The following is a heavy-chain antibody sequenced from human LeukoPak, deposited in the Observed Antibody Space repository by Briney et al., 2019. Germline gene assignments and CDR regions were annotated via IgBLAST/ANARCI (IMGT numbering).Heavy chain of an antibody. Sequence: GGSLRLSCAASGFTFSSYAMHWVRQAPGKGLEWVAVISYDGSNKYYADSVKGRFTISRDNSKNTLYLQMNSLRAEDTAVYYCAKEAPTADYWGQGTLVTVSS. V-gene: IGHV3-30-3*01. CDR2: ISYDGSNK. CDR1: GFTFSSYA. CDR3: AKEAPTADY. D-gene: IGHD4-11*01. J-gene: IGHJ4*02.